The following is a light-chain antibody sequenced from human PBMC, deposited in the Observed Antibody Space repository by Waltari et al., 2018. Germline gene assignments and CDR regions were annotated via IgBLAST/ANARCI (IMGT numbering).Light chain of an antibody. CDR2: DDS. Sequence: YVLTQPPSVSVAPGQTARLTCGGYNIGGTSVHWYQQKPGQAPVLVVYDDSARPSGIPERFSGSNSGNTATLTITRVEAGDEADYYCQVWHHTNDQEGVFGGGTTLTV. V-gene: IGLV3-21*02. CDR3: QVWHHTNDQEGV. CDR1: NIGGTS. J-gene: IGLJ3*02.